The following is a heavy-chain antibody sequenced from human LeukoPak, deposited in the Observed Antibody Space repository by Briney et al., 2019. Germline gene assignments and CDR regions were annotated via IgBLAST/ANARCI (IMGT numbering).Heavy chain of an antibody. J-gene: IGHJ4*02. CDR1: GFTFSSYS. D-gene: IGHD4-23*01. CDR2: ISSSSSYI. Sequence: PGGSLRLSCAASGFTFSSYSMNWVRQAPGKGLKWVSSISSSSSYIYYADSVKGRFTISRDNAKNSLYLQMNSLRAEDTAVYYCARDPFSTVVTADYWGQGTLVTVSS. V-gene: IGHV3-21*01. CDR3: ARDPFSTVVTADY.